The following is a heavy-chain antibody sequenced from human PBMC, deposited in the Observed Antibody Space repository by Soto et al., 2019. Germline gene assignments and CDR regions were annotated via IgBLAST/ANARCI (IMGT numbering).Heavy chain of an antibody. Sequence: PSETLSLTCAVSGGSISSSNWWSWVRQPPGKGLEWIGEIYHSGSTNYNPSLKSRVTISVDKSKNQFSLKLSSVTAADTAVYYCARGSGSYYPGPYYYYGMDVWGQGTTVTVSS. CDR2: IYHSGST. V-gene: IGHV4-4*02. D-gene: IGHD3-10*01. J-gene: IGHJ6*02. CDR1: GGSISSSNW. CDR3: ARGSGSYYPGPYYYYGMDV.